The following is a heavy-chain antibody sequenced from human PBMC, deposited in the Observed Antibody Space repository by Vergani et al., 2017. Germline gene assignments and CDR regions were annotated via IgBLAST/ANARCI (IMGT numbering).Heavy chain of an antibody. D-gene: IGHD6-19*01. J-gene: IGHJ6*03. CDR2: SSGSGGST. CDR3: ARGRAVAGTPGVYDYYIDV. CDR1: GFTFSSYA. V-gene: IGHV3-23*01. Sequence: EVQLLESGGGLVKPGGSLRLSCAASGFTFSSYALSWVRQAPGKGLEWVSASSGSGGSTYYADSVKGRFTISRDNSKNPLYLQMNSLRAEDTAVYYCARGRAVAGTPGVYDYYIDVWGQGTTVTVSS.